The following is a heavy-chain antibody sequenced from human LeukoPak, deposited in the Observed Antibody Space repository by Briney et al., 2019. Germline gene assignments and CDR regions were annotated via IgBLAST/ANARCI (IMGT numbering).Heavy chain of an antibody. V-gene: IGHV3-30*04. CDR3: AKDGQWELDY. D-gene: IGHD1-26*01. CDR2: ISYDGSNK. Sequence: GRSLRLSCAASGFTFSSYAMHWVRQAPGKGLEWVAVISYDGSNKYYADSVKGRFTISRDNSKNTLYLQMNSLRAEDTAVYYCAKDGQWELDYWGQGTLVTVSS. CDR1: GFTFSSYA. J-gene: IGHJ4*02.